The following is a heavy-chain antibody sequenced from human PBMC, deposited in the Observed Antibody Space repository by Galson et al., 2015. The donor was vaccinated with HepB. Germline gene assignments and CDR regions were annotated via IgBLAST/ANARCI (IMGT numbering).Heavy chain of an antibody. V-gene: IGHV6-1*01. CDR1: GDSVSSNSAA. Sequence: CAISGDSVSSNSAAWNWIRQSPSRGLEWLGRTYYRSKWYNDYAVSVKSRITISRDNSKNSLYLQMNSLRTEDTALYYCAKDISWVSGYSYGYLFDYWGQGTLVTVSS. CDR3: AKDISWVSGYSYGYLFDY. CDR2: TYYRSKWYN. D-gene: IGHD5-18*01. J-gene: IGHJ4*02.